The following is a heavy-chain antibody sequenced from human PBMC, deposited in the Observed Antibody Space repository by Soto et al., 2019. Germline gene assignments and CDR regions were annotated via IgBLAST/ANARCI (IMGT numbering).Heavy chain of an antibody. V-gene: IGHV1-3*01. CDR1: GYTFTSYA. J-gene: IGHJ4*02. CDR3: ARRDGIALHGILDY. CDR2: INAGDGTT. Sequence: ASVKVSCKASGYTFTSYAMHWVRQAPGQRLEWMGWINAGDGTTAYSQKFQGRITISRDTSASTTYMELSSLRSEDTAVYYCARRDGIALHGILDYWGQGTPVTVSS. D-gene: IGHD6-13*01.